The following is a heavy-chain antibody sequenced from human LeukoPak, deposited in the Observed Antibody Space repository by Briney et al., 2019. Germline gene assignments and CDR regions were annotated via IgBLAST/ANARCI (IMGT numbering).Heavy chain of an antibody. CDR3: APSYYDFWSGDY. CDR2: ISGSGGST. Sequence: GSLRLSCAASGFTFSSYAMSWVRQAPGKGLEWVSAISGSGGSTYYADSVKGRFTTSRDNSKNTLYLQMNSLRAEDTAVYYCAPSYYDFWSGDYWGQGTLVTVSS. CDR1: GFTFSSYA. V-gene: IGHV3-23*01. J-gene: IGHJ4*02. D-gene: IGHD3-3*01.